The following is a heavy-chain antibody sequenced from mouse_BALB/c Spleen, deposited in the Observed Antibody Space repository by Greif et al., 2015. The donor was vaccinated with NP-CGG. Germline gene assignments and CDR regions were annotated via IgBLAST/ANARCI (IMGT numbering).Heavy chain of an antibody. D-gene: IGHD1-1*01. Sequence: EVKLQESGAELVKPGASVKLSCTTSGFNIKDTYMHWVKQRPEQGLEWIGRIDPANGNTKYDPKFQGKATITADTSSNXAYLQLSSLTSEDTAVYYCLRNFDYWGQGTTLTVSS. CDR1: GFNIKDTY. V-gene: IGHV14-3*02. CDR3: LRNFDY. CDR2: IDPANGNT. J-gene: IGHJ2*01.